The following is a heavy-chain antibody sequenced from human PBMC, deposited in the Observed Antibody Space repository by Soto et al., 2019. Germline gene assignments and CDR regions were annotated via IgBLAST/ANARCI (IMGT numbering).Heavy chain of an antibody. CDR2: IYSTGTT. D-gene: IGHD1-1*01. V-gene: IGHV4-4*07. Sequence: SETLSLTCTVSGASISGFYWSWIRKSAGKGLEWIGSIYSTGTTDYNPSLKSRGMMSVDTSKKQFSLKLSSVTAADTAGHYCVRDGTKTLRDWFDPWGQGISVTVSS. CDR3: VRDGTKTLRDWFDP. CDR1: GASISGFY. J-gene: IGHJ5*02.